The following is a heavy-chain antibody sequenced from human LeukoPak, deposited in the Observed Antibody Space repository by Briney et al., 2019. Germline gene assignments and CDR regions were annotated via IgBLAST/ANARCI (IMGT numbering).Heavy chain of an antibody. J-gene: IGHJ4*02. Sequence: GGSLRLSCAASGFTFSSYGMHWVRQAPGKGLEWVAFIRYDGSNKYYVDSVKGRFTISRDNSKNTLYLQMNSLRAEDTAIYYCAKGGSGSYPNHFDYWGQGTLVTVSS. D-gene: IGHD3-10*01. CDR2: IRYDGSNK. CDR3: AKGGSGSYPNHFDY. V-gene: IGHV3-30*02. CDR1: GFTFSSYG.